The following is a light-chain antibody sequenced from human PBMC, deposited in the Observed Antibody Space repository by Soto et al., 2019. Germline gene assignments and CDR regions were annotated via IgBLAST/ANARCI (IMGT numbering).Light chain of an antibody. J-gene: IGKJ5*01. CDR2: GAS. CDR1: QCVSSSY. Sequence: EIVLTQSPGTLSLSPGERATLSGRAIQCVSSSYLAWYQQKPGQAPRLLIYGASSRATGIPDRFSGSGSGTDFTLTISRLEPEDFAVYYCQQYGSSPRITFGQGTRLEI. CDR3: QQYGSSPRIT. V-gene: IGKV3-20*01.